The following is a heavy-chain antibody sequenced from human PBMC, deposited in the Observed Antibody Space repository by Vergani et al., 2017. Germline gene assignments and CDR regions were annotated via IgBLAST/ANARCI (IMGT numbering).Heavy chain of an antibody. Sequence: QLQLQESGPGLVKPSETLSLTCTVSGGSISSSSYYWGWIRQPPGKGLEWIGSIYYSGSTYYNPSLKSRVTISVDTSKNQFSLKLSSVTAADTAVYYCARPTTTMVRGVISYYFDYGGQGTLVTVSS. J-gene: IGHJ4*02. CDR1: GGSISSSSYY. CDR2: IYYSGST. D-gene: IGHD3-10*01. CDR3: ARPTTTMVRGVISYYFDY. V-gene: IGHV4-39*01.